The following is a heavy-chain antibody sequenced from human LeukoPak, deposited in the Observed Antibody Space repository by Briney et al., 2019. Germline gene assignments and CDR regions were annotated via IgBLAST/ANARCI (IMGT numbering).Heavy chain of an antibody. D-gene: IGHD3-22*01. CDR2: IYYSGST. Sequence: PSQTLSLTGTVSGGSISSGGYYWSWIRQHPGKGLEWIGYIYYSGSTYYNPSLKSRVTISVDTSKNQFSLKLSSVTAADTAVYYCAGFTYDSSGYWNAFDIWGQGTMVTVSS. CDR3: AGFTYDSSGYWNAFDI. J-gene: IGHJ3*02. V-gene: IGHV4-31*03. CDR1: GGSISSGGYY.